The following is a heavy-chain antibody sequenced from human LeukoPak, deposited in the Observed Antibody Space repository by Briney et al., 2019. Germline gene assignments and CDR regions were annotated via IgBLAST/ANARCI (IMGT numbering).Heavy chain of an antibody. CDR1: GYSFTSYW. D-gene: IGHD3-16*02. V-gene: IGHV5-10-1*01. Sequence: GESLKICCKGSGYSFTSYWIGWVRPMPGKGLGWVGRIDPSDSYTNYSPSFQGRVTISADKSISTAYLQWSSLKASDTAMYYCARLPYDYVWGSYRRALDYWGQGTLVTVSS. CDR2: IDPSDSYT. J-gene: IGHJ4*02. CDR3: ARLPYDYVWGSYRRALDY.